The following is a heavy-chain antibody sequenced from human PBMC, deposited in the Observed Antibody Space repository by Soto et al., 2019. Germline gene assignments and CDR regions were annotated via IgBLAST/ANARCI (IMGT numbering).Heavy chain of an antibody. Sequence: QVQLVQSGAEVKKPGSSVKVSCKASGGTFSSYTISWVRQAPGQGLEWMGRIIPILGIANYAQKFQGRVTITADKSTSTAYMELSSLRSEDTAVYYCARKGRALKDSVEDFQPWGQGTLVTVSS. CDR2: IIPILGIA. J-gene: IGHJ1*01. CDR3: ARKGRALKDSVEDFQP. D-gene: IGHD1-26*01. CDR1: GGTFSSYT. V-gene: IGHV1-69*02.